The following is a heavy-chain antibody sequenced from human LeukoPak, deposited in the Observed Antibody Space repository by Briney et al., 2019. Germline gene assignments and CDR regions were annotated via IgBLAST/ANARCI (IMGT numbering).Heavy chain of an antibody. J-gene: IGHJ4*02. CDR1: GFTFSSYA. CDR3: ARDLLVIPDY. CDR2: ISYDGSNK. Sequence: GGSLRLSCAASGFTFSSYAMHWVRQAPGKGLEWVAVISYDGSNKYYADSVKGRFTISRDNSENTLYLQMNSLRAEDTAVYYCARDLLVIPDYWGQGTLVTVSS. V-gene: IGHV3-30-3*01. D-gene: IGHD3-16*02.